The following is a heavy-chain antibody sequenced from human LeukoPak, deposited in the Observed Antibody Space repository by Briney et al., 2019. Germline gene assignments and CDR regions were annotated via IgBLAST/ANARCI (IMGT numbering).Heavy chain of an antibody. Sequence: SVKVSCKASGGTFSSYAISWVRQAPGQGLEWMGRIIPILGIANYAQKFQGRVTVTADKSTSTAYMELSSLRSEDTAVYYCARDFVSGYYVDYWGQGTLVTVSS. V-gene: IGHV1-69*04. CDR3: ARDFVSGYYVDY. D-gene: IGHD3-22*01. J-gene: IGHJ4*02. CDR2: IIPILGIA. CDR1: GGTFSSYA.